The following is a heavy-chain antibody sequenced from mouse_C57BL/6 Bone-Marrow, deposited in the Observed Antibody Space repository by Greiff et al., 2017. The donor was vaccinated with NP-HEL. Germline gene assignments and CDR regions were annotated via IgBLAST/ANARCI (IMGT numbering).Heavy chain of an antibody. CDR2: IYPGDGDT. V-gene: IGHV1-80*01. D-gene: IGHD1-1*01. CDR1: GYAFSSYW. J-gene: IGHJ2*01. CDR3: ARDYGSSPYYFDY. Sequence: QVQLQQSGAELVKPGASVKISCKASGYAFSSYWMNWVKQRPGKGLEWIGHIYPGDGDTNYNGKFKGKATLTADKSSSTAYMQLSSLTSEDSAVYFCARDYGSSPYYFDYWGQGTTLTVSS.